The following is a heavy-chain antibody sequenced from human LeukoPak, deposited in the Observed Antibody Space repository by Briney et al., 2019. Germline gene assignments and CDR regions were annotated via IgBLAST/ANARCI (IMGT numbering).Heavy chain of an antibody. D-gene: IGHD1-1*01. CDR2: ISAGGGKT. Sequence: GGSLRLSCAASGFTFKTFAMSWVRQAPGKGLESVSVISAGGGKTYYADSVRGRFTISRDSSKSTLYLQMNSLRAEDTAVYYCTKVSTTGVGGRGYFDQWGQGTQVTVSS. CDR3: TKVSTTGVGGRGYFDQ. V-gene: IGHV3-23*01. CDR1: GFTFKTFA. J-gene: IGHJ4*02.